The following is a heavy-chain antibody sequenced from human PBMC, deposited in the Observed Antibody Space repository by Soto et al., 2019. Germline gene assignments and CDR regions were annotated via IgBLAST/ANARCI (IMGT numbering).Heavy chain of an antibody. CDR3: GRDGVGATTSGWFEP. D-gene: IGHD1-26*01. J-gene: IGHJ5*02. CDR2: INPRSGDT. CDR1: GYTFIGYY. Sequence: ASVKVSCKASGYTFIGYYIHWVGQAPGQGREWMGRINPRSGDTTYAQKFQGRLTMTRDTSISTAYMELSSLRSDDTAVYYCGRDGVGATTSGWFEPWGQGSLVTLSS. V-gene: IGHV1-2*06.